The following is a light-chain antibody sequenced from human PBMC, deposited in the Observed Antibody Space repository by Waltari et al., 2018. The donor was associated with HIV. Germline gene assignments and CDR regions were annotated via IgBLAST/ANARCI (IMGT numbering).Light chain of an antibody. CDR1: QDISDF. Sequence: DIQLTQSPSFLSASVGDRVTVACRASQDISDFLAWYQQKPGIAPRLLIYDASTLYTRVASRFRGSGSGTEFTLTISSLQPEDFASYYCQQLHTFPLTFGGGTKV. V-gene: IGKV1-9*01. CDR2: DAS. CDR3: QQLHTFPLT. J-gene: IGKJ4*01.